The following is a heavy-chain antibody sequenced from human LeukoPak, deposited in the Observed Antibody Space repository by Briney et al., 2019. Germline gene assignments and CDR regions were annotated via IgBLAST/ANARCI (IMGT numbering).Heavy chain of an antibody. V-gene: IGHV3-30*02. J-gene: IGHJ6*03. CDR3: AKDPRSHYYYYMDV. Sequence: PGGSLRLSCAASGFTFSSYGMHWVRQAPGKGLEWVAFLQYDRSNKYYADSVKGRFTISRDNSRNTLYLQMNSLRAEDTAVYFCAKDPRSHYYYYMDVWGKGTTVTVSS. CDR2: LQYDRSNK. CDR1: GFTFSSYG. D-gene: IGHD5-24*01.